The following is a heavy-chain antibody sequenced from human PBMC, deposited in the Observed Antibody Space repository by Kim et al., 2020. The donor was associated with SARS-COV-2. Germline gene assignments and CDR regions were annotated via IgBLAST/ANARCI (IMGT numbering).Heavy chain of an antibody. Sequence: GGSLRLSCAASGFTFSDYYMSWIRQAPGKGLEWLSYISRSGSTIYYADSVKGRFTISRDNAKNSLFLQVNSLRAEDTAVYYCARIVLVAATSPYGVDVWGPGTRLTASS. D-gene: IGHD2-15*01. V-gene: IGHV3-11*01. CDR3: ARIVLVAATSPYGVDV. CDR2: ISRSGSTI. CDR1: GFTFSDYY. J-gene: IGHJ6*02.